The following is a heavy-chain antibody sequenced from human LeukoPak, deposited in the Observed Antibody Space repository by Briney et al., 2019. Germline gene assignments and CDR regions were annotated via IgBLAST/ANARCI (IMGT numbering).Heavy chain of an antibody. CDR1: GGSFSGYY. Sequence: SETLSLTRAVYGGSFSGYYWSWIRQPPGKGLEWIGEINHSGSTNYNPSLKSRVTISVDTSKNQFSLKLSSVTAADTAVYYCGRGQVSYYYDSGGYYLLGYWGQGTLVTVSS. J-gene: IGHJ4*02. CDR3: GRGQVSYYYDSGGYYLLGY. V-gene: IGHV4-34*01. CDR2: INHSGST. D-gene: IGHD3-22*01.